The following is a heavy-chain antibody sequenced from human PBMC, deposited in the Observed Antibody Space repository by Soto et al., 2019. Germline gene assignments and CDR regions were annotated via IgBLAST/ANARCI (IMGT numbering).Heavy chain of an antibody. CDR2: ISYSGST. CDR1: GGSISSGTWY. V-gene: IGHV4-31*03. D-gene: IGHD2-2*01. J-gene: IGHJ5*02. Sequence: QVQLQESGPGLVKPSQTLSLTCTVSGGSISSGTWYWSWIRQHPGKGLEWIGYISYSGSTFYNPSLRRRLTTSVEPSENPFSLKLNSVTAADTAVYYCARARDCTSSSCSGVNWFDPWGQGTLVTVFS. CDR3: ARARDCTSSSCSGVNWFDP.